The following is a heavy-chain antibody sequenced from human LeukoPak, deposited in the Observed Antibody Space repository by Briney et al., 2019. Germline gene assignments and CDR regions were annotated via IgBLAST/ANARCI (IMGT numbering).Heavy chain of an antibody. V-gene: IGHV4-30-4*08. CDR3: AREGFLGLNAFDI. J-gene: IGHJ3*02. CDR1: GGSISSGDYY. D-gene: IGHD3/OR15-3a*01. Sequence: SETLSLTCTVSGGSISSGDYYWSWIRQPPGKGLEWIGYIYYSGSTYYNPSLKSRVTISVDTSKNQFSLKLSSVTAADTAVYYCAREGFLGLNAFDIWGQGTMVTVSP. CDR2: IYYSGST.